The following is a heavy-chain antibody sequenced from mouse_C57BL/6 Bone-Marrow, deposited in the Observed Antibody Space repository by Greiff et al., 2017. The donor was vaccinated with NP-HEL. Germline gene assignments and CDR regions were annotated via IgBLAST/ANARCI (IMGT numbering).Heavy chain of an antibody. CDR1: GFTFSSYA. J-gene: IGHJ2*01. Sequence: EVKLVEPGGGLVKPGGSLKLSCAASGFTFSSYAMSWVRQTPEQRLEWVATISDGGSYTYYPDNVKGRFTISRDNAKNNLYLQMSHLKSEDTAMYYCAREGDGNYVDYWGQGTTLTVSS. CDR3: AREGDGNYVDY. V-gene: IGHV5-4*01. CDR2: ISDGGSYT. D-gene: IGHD2-1*01.